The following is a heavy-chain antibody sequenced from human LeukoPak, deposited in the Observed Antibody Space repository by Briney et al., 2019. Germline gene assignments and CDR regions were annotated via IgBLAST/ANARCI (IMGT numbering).Heavy chain of an antibody. J-gene: IGHJ4*02. V-gene: IGHV3-7*05. Sequence: GGSLRLSCAVSGFTFSNYWINWVRQAPGKGPEWVASINQDGSEHYHVDSVKGRFTISRDNAKDSLYLQMSSLRVEDTAVYYCVRGRPYWGQGTLVTVSS. CDR1: GFTFSNYW. CDR2: INQDGSEH. CDR3: VRGRPY.